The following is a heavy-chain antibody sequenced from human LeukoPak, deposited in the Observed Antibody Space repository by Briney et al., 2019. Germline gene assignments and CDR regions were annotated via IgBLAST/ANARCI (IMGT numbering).Heavy chain of an antibody. CDR2: VNPNTGNT. CDR1: GYTFTSYD. J-gene: IGHJ3*02. Sequence: ASVKVSCKASGYTFTSYDINWVRQATGQGLEWMGWVNPNTGNTGYAQKFQGRVTMTRNTSISTAYMELSSLRSEDTAVYYCARAWVISRLGDAFDIWGQGTMVTVSS. D-gene: IGHD7-27*01. CDR3: ARAWVISRLGDAFDI. V-gene: IGHV1-8*01.